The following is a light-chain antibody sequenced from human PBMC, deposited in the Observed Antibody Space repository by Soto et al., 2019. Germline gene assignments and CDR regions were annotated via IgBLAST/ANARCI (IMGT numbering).Light chain of an antibody. CDR2: KVS. V-gene: IGKV2-24*01. J-gene: IGKJ2*01. CDR3: MLATQYRPYT. CDR1: QSLEHSDGNTY. Sequence: DVVLTQTPLSSPVTLGQLACITCMSSQSLEHSDGNTYLSWLHQRPGQPPRLLIYKVSHRFSGVPDRFSGSGAGTHFTLKISRVEAEDVGIYYCMLATQYRPYTFGQGTKLEIK.